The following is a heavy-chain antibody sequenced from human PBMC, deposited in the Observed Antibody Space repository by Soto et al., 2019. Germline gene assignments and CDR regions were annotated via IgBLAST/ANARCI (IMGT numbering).Heavy chain of an antibody. V-gene: IGHV4-34*01. J-gene: IGHJ3*02. D-gene: IGHD2-21*02. CDR3: ASIVVVTAIMGDDAFDI. CDR1: GGSFSGYY. CDR2: INHSGST. Sequence: SETLSLTCAVYGGSFSGYYWSWIRQPPGKGLEWIGEINHSGSTNYNPSLKSRVTISVDTSKNQFSLKLSSVAAADTAVYYCASIVVVTAIMGDDAFDIWGQGTMVTVSS.